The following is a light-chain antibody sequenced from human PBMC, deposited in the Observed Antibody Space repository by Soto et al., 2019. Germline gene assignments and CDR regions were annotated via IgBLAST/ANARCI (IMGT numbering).Light chain of an antibody. J-gene: IGKJ2*01. CDR1: QSISSW. CDR2: KAT. Sequence: DIQMTQSPSTLSASVGDRVTITCRASQSISSWLAWYQQKPGKAPKLLIYKATSLESGVPSRFSRSGSGTEFTLTISSLQPDHLATYYCEQYSSYRYTFGQGTKLEMK. CDR3: EQYSSYRYT. V-gene: IGKV1-5*03.